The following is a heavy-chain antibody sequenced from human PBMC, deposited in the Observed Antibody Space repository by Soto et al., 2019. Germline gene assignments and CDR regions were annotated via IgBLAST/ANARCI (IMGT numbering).Heavy chain of an antibody. CDR1: GGTFSNYA. Sequence: QVHLVQSGAEVKKHGSSVNVSCKASGGTFSNYAITWVRQAPGQGLEWVGRITPIFGTTNVAQKFQGRVTITADESSSTAFMELSGLRSDDTAVYYCAKDGGADGYFGNWLDPWGQGTLVTVSS. V-gene: IGHV1-69*15. J-gene: IGHJ5*02. CDR2: ITPIFGTT. D-gene: IGHD5-12*01. CDR3: AKDGGADGYFGNWLDP.